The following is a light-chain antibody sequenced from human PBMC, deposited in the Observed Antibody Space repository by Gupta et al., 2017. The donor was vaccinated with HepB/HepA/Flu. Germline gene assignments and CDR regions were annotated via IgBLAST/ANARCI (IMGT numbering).Light chain of an antibody. CDR3: QSYDNSLSGVI. V-gene: IGLV1-40*01. J-gene: IGLJ2*01. CDR1: SSNIGAGYE. Sequence: QSVLMQPPSLSGPPGQRVPISCTGSSSNIGAGYELHWYQQLPGAAPKLVNFNQNNRPSGVPDRFSASTSGTSATLAITGLQSEDEADYFCQSYDNSLSGVIFGGGTKLTVL. CDR2: NQN.